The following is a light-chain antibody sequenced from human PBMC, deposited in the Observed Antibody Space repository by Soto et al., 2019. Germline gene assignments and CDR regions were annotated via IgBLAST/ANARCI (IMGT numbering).Light chain of an antibody. V-gene: IGKV1-39*01. CDR2: AAS. Sequence: DIPITQSPASLSASVGDRVTIACRSSQSISSYLNWYQQKPGKAPKLLIYAASSLRSGVPSRFSGSGSGTEFTLTISSLQPEDFAVYYCQQYGSSLTFGQGTKVDIK. CDR3: QQYGSSLT. CDR1: QSISSY. J-gene: IGKJ1*01.